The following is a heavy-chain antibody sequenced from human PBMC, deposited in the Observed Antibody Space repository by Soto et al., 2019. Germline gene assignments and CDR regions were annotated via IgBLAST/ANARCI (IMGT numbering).Heavy chain of an antibody. Sequence: QITLKESGPPLVKPTQTLTLTCTFSGLSLSTSGVGVGWIRQPPGKALEWLALIYWDDDKRYSPSLKSRLTITKDTSKNQVVLTMTNMDPVDTATYYCAHRLPHYYDSSGYYNWGQGTLVTVSS. CDR2: IYWDDDK. D-gene: IGHD3-22*01. V-gene: IGHV2-5*02. CDR3: AHRLPHYYDSSGYYN. J-gene: IGHJ4*02. CDR1: GLSLSTSGVG.